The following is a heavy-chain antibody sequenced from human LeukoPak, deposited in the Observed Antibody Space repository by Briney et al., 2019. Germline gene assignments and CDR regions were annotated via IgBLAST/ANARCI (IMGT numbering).Heavy chain of an antibody. CDR3: AKLTSYGHNFDY. Sequence: PGGSLRLSCAASGFTFSSYAMSWVRQAPGKGLEWVSAISGSGGSTYYADSVKGRFTISRGNSKNTLYLQMNSLRAEDTAVYYCAKLTSYGHNFDYWGQGTLVTVSS. J-gene: IGHJ4*02. CDR2: ISGSGGST. D-gene: IGHD5-18*01. V-gene: IGHV3-23*01. CDR1: GFTFSSYA.